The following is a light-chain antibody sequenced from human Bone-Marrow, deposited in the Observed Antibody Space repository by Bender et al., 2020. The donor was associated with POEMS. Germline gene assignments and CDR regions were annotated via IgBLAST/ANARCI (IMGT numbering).Light chain of an antibody. Sequence: QSALTQPPSASGSPGQSVTISCTGTNSAGFNYVSWYQQHPGKVPKLLIYDVSTRPPGVPDRCSGSKSGSTASLTVAERQAEDEAEYYCSSFGGPNTLAFGTGTKVAVL. CDR3: SSFGGPNTLA. J-gene: IGLJ1*01. CDR1: NSAGFNY. CDR2: DVS. V-gene: IGLV2-8*01.